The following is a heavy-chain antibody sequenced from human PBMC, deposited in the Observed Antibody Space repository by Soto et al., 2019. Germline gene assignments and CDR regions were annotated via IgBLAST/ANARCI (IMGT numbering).Heavy chain of an antibody. V-gene: IGHV3-21*01. CDR3: ARAVGSCWYLELDY. D-gene: IGHD6-19*01. CDR2: ISSSSSYI. Sequence: EVQLVESGGGLVKPGGSLRLSCAASGFTFSSYSMNWVRQAPGKGLEWVSSISSSSSYIYYADSVKGRFTISRDNAKNSLYLQMNSLRAEDTAMYYCARAVGSCWYLELDYWGQGTLVTVSP. CDR1: GFTFSSYS. J-gene: IGHJ4*02.